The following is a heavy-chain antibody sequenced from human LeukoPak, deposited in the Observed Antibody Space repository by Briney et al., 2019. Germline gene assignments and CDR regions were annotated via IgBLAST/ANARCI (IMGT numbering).Heavy chain of an antibody. V-gene: IGHV4-31*03. CDR2: IYYSGST. J-gene: IGHJ5*02. CDR1: GGSISSGGYY. CDR3: ARDRPDYGDSPNWFDP. Sequence: PSETLSLTCTVSGGSISSGGYYWSWIRQHPGKGLEWIGYIYYSGSTYYNPSLKSRVTISVDTSKNQFSLKLSSVTAADTAVYYCARDRPDYGDSPNWFDPWGQGTLVTVSS. D-gene: IGHD4-17*01.